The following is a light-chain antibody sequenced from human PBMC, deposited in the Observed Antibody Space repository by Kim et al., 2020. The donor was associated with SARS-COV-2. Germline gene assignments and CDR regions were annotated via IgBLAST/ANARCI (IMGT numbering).Light chain of an antibody. V-gene: IGKV1-39*01. J-gene: IGKJ4*01. CDR1: QKINTY. CDR3: QQSDNIPPLT. CDR2: RAS. Sequence: ASVGNRITIACRASQKINTYLNWYQQKPGKAPSLLISRASSLQSGVPSRFSGRGSGTDFTLTIRSLQPDDFATYFCQQSDNIPPLTFGGGTKVEI.